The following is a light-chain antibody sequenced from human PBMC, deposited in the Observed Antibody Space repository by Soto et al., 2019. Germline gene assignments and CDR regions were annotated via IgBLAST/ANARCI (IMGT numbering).Light chain of an antibody. CDR3: QQYNSYWT. CDR1: QTITNW. J-gene: IGKJ1*01. CDR2: DAS. V-gene: IGKV1-5*01. Sequence: DIRVTQSPPTLSASVGDRVTITCRASQTITNWMAWYQQKPGRAPKLMIYDASTLESGVPSRFSGSGSETEFTLTISRLQPDDFATYFCQQYNSYWTFGQGTKVDIK.